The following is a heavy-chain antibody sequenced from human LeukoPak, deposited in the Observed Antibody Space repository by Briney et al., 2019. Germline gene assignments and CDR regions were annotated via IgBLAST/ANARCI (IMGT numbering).Heavy chain of an antibody. V-gene: IGHV4-39*01. CDR3: ARQQRLRSPRRWRYYYFDY. CDR1: GGSISSSSYY. J-gene: IGHJ4*02. D-gene: IGHD3-3*01. CDR2: INHSGST. Sequence: SETLSLTCTVSGGSISSSSYYWSWIRQPPGKGLEWIGEINHSGSTNYNPSLKSRATISVDTSKNQFSLKLSSVTAADTAVYYCARQQRLRSPRRWRYYYFDYWGQGTLVTVSS.